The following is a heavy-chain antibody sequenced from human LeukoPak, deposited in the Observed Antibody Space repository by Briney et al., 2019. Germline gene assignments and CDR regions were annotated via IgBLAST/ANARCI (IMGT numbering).Heavy chain of an antibody. D-gene: IGHD3-9*01. CDR2: MNPNSGNT. Sequence: ASVKVSCKASGYTFTSYDINWVRQATGQGLEWMGWMNPNSGNTGYAQKFQGRVTMTRNTSISTAYMELSSLRSEDTAVYYCARVGLRYFDWLPWDYYYYYYMDVWGKGTTVTVSS. CDR3: ARVGLRYFDWLPWDYYYYYYMDV. CDR1: GYTFTSYD. V-gene: IGHV1-8*01. J-gene: IGHJ6*03.